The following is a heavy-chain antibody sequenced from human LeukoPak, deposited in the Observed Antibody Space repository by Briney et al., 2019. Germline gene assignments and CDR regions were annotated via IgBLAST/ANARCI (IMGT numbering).Heavy chain of an antibody. Sequence: PGGSLRLSCAASGFTFSDHAMSWVRQAPAKGLEWVSGISSSGSGGNTYYARSVKGRFTISRDNSRNTLFLQMNSLRVEDTAVYYCAKALGGRDAFNLWGQGALVTVSS. CDR2: ISSSGSGGNT. CDR1: GFTFSDHA. D-gene: IGHD5-24*01. V-gene: IGHV3-23*01. J-gene: IGHJ5*02. CDR3: AKALGGRDAFNL.